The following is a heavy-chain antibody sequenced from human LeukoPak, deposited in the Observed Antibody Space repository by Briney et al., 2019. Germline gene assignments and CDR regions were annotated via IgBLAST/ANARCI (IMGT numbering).Heavy chain of an antibody. CDR2: MNPNSGNT. CDR1: GYTFTSYD. CDR3: ARGEMATIWGIDY. V-gene: IGHV1-8*01. Sequence: ASVKVSCKASGYTFTSYDINWVRQATGQGLEWMGWMNPNSGNTGYAQKFQGRVTMTRDTSISTAYMELSRLRSDDTAVYYCARGEMATIWGIDYWGQGTLVTVSS. J-gene: IGHJ4*02. D-gene: IGHD5-24*01.